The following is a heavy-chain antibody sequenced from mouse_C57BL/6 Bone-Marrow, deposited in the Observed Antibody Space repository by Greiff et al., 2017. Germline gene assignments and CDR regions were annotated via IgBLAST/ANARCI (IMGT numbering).Heavy chain of an antibody. V-gene: IGHV1-55*01. CDR1: GYTFTSYW. CDR2: IYPGSGST. Sequence: VQLKQPGAELVKPGASVKLSCKASGYTFTSYWITWVKQRPGQGLEWIGDIYPGSGSTNYNEKFKSKATLTVDTSSSTAYMQLSSLTSEDYAVYYCTRWDAMDYWGQGTSVTVSS. CDR3: TRWDAMDY. J-gene: IGHJ4*01.